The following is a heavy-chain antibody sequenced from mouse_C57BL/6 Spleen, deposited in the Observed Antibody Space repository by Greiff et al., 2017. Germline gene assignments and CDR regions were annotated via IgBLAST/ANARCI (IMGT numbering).Heavy chain of an antibody. CDR3: ARYDGYYLDD. CDR1: GYTFTDYY. V-gene: IGHV1-76*01. Sequence: QVQLQQSGAELVRPGASVKLSCKASGYTFTDYYINWVKQRPGQGLEWIARIYPGSGNTYYNEKFKGKATLTAEKSSSTAYMQLSSLTSEDSAVYFGARYDGYYLDDWGQGTTLTVSS. D-gene: IGHD2-3*01. J-gene: IGHJ2*01. CDR2: IYPGSGNT.